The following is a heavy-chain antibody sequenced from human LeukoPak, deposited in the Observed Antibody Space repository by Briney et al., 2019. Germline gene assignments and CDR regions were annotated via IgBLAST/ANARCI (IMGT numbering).Heavy chain of an antibody. CDR1: GFTFDDYA. CDR2: ISWNSGSI. D-gene: IGHD2-2*01. CDR3: AKPPIPAVHWYFDL. J-gene: IGHJ2*01. V-gene: IGHV3-9*01. Sequence: GRSLRLSCAASGFTFDDYAMHWVRQAPGKGLEWVSGISWNSGSIGYADSVKGRFTISRDNSKNTLYLQMNSLRAEDTAVYYCAKPPIPAVHWYFDLWGRGTLVTVSS.